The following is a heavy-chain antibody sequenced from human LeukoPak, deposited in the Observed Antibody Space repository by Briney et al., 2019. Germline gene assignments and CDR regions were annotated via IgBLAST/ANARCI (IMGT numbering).Heavy chain of an antibody. CDR2: ISYDGSNK. J-gene: IGHJ3*02. CDR1: GFTFSSYA. D-gene: IGHD5-12*01. Sequence: PGGSLRLSCAASGFTFSSYAMHWVRQAPGKGLEWVAVISYDGSNKYYADSVKGRFTISRDNSKNTLYLQMNSLRAEDTAVYYCAKEFDGYNLKAFDIWGQGTMVTVSS. CDR3: AKEFDGYNLKAFDI. V-gene: IGHV3-30-3*01.